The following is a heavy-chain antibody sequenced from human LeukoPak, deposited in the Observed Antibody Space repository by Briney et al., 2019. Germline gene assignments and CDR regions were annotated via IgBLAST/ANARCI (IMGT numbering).Heavy chain of an antibody. Sequence: GRSLRLSCAASGFTFSSYGMHWVRQAPGKGLEWVAVISYDGSNKYYADSVKGRFTISRDNSKNTLYLQMNSLRAEDTAVYYCAKGRGGVVVVAATHGEHYFDYWGQGTLVTVSS. CDR2: ISYDGSNK. D-gene: IGHD2-15*01. J-gene: IGHJ4*02. CDR3: AKGRGGVVVVAATHGEHYFDY. V-gene: IGHV3-30*18. CDR1: GFTFSSYG.